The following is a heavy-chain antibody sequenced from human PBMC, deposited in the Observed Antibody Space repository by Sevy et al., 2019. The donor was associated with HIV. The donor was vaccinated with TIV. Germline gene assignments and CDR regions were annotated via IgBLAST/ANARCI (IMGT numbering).Heavy chain of an antibody. Sequence: ASVKVSCKASGYTFTSYGISWVRQAPGQGLEWMGWISAYNGNTNYAQKLQGRVTMTTDTSTSTAYMELRGLRSDDTAVYYCAGDTYDYVWGSYRLEFDYWGQGTLVTVSS. CDR3: AGDTYDYVWGSYRLEFDY. V-gene: IGHV1-18*01. CDR2: ISAYNGNT. CDR1: GYTFTSYG. J-gene: IGHJ4*02. D-gene: IGHD3-16*02.